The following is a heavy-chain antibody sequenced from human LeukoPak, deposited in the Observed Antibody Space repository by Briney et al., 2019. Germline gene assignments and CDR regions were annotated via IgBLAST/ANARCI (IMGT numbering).Heavy chain of an antibody. Sequence: GGSLRLSCAASGFTFSTYSMNWVRQAPGKGLEWVSYISSTSRFMYYADSVKGRFIISRDNAKNSLYLQMNSLRAEDTAVYYCAREEDTVVTPNAFDIWGQGTMVTVSS. J-gene: IGHJ3*02. CDR3: AREEDTVVTPNAFDI. D-gene: IGHD4-23*01. CDR2: ISSTSRFM. CDR1: GFTFSTYS. V-gene: IGHV3-21*01.